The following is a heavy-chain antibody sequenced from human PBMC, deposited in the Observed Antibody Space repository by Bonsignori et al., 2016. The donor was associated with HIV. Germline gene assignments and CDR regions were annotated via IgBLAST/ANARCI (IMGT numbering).Heavy chain of an antibody. Sequence: WIRQPPGKGLEWVSVIYSGGSSTYYADSVKGRFTISRDNPKNTLYLQMNSLRAEDTAVYYCAKGSGAAGRLYFDYWGQGTLVTVS. CDR3: AKGSGAAGRLYFDY. D-gene: IGHD6-13*01. V-gene: IGHV3-23*03. CDR2: IYSGGSST. J-gene: IGHJ4*02.